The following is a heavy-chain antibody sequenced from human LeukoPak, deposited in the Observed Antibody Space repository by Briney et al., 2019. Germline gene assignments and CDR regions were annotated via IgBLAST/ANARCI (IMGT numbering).Heavy chain of an antibody. V-gene: IGHV1-2*02. CDR1: GYTFTGYY. CDR2: INPNSGGT. J-gene: IGHJ5*02. D-gene: IGHD2-2*01. CDR3: AREYSSTCRRGSTSCYTYNWFDP. Sequence: VASVKVSCKASGYTFTGYYMHWVRQAPGQGLEWMGWINPNSGGTNYAQKFQGRVTMTRDTSISTAYMELSRLRSDDTAVYYCAREYSSTCRRGSTSCYTYNWFDPWGQGTLVTVSS.